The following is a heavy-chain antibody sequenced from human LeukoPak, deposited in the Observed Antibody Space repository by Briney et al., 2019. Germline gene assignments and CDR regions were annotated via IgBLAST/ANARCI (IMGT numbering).Heavy chain of an antibody. CDR3: ARALFDYYYYYMDV. D-gene: IGHD3-3*01. Sequence: SETLSLTCAVSGYSISSGYYWGWIRQPPGKGLEWIGIIYHSGSTYYNPSLKSRVTISVDTSKNQFSLRVTSVTAADTAVYYCARALFDYYYYYMDVWGKGTTVTVSS. CDR1: GYSISSGYY. CDR2: IYHSGST. V-gene: IGHV4-38-2*01. J-gene: IGHJ6*03.